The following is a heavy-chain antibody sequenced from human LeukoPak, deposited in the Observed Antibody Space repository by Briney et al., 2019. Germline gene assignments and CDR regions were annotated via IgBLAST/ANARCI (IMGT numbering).Heavy chain of an antibody. J-gene: IGHJ4*02. V-gene: IGHV1-69*13. CDR3: AREGCSGGSCYS. CDR1: GGTFSSYA. D-gene: IGHD2-15*01. CDR2: IIPIFGTA. Sequence: SVKVSCKASGGTFSSYAIRWVRQAPGQGLEWMGGIIPIFGTANYAQKFQGRVTITADESTSTAYMELSSLRSEDTAVYYCAREGCSGGSCYSWGQGTLVTVSS.